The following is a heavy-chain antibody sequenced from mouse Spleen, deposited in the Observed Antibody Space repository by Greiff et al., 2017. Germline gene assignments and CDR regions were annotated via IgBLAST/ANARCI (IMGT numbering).Heavy chain of an antibody. CDR3: TPYGNHYAMDY. V-gene: IGHV14-4*01. Sequence: VQLKESGAELVRPGASVKLSCTASGFNIKDDYMHWVKQRPEQGLEWIGWIDPENGDTEYASKFQGKATITADTSSNTAYLQLSSLTSEDTAVYYCTPYGNHYAMDYWGQGTSVTVSS. CDR1: GFNIKDDY. J-gene: IGHJ4*01. D-gene: IGHD2-10*02. CDR2: IDPENGDT.